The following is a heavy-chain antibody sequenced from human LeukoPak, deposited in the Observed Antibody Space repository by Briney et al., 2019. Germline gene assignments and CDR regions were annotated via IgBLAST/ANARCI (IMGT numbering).Heavy chain of an antibody. Sequence: GGSLRLSCAASGSSFSSYNMYWARQAPGKGLEWVSSISSSSSYIYYADSVKGRFTISRDNAKNSLYLQMNALSAEDTAVYYGVRDNSYGLKDWGQGTLVTVSS. CDR3: VRDNSYGLKD. J-gene: IGHJ4*02. CDR1: GSSFSSYN. CDR2: ISSSSSYI. D-gene: IGHD5-18*01. V-gene: IGHV3-21*01.